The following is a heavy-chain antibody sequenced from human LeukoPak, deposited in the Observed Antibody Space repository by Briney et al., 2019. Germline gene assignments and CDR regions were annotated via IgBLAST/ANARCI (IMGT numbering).Heavy chain of an antibody. V-gene: IGHV3-9*01. J-gene: IGHJ4*02. D-gene: IGHD2-21*02. CDR3: ARGGGDHHFDH. CDR1: GFTFDDYA. CDR2: ISWNSGSI. Sequence: GGSLRLSCAASGFTFDDYAMHWVRQAPGKGLEWVSGISWNSGSIGYADSVKGRFTISRDNAKNSLYLQMNSLRADDTAVYYCARGGGDHHFDHWGQGTLVTVSS.